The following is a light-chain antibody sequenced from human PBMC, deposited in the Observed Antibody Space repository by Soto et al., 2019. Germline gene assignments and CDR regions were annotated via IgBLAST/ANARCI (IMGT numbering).Light chain of an antibody. V-gene: IGLV2-14*01. CDR1: SSDVGGYNY. Sequence: QSALTQPASVSGSPGQSITISCTGTSSDVGGYNYVSWYQQHPGKAPKLMIYDVSNRPSGVSNRFSGSKSGNTASLTISGLQAEDEAGYYCSSYSRSSTVVFGGGIK. CDR3: SSYSRSSTVV. J-gene: IGLJ2*01. CDR2: DVS.